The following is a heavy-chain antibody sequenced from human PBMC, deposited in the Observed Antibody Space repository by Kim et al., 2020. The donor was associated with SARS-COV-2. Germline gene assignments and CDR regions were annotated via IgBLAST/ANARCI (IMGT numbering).Heavy chain of an antibody. Sequence: GGSLRLSCAASGFTFSDYYMSWIRQAPGKGLEWVSYISSSAGTIYYADSVKGRFTISRDNAKNSLYLQMNSLRAEDTAVYYCARGGYYYGSGNSNFDYWGDRTPGTLS. J-gene: IGHJ4*01. CDR2: ISSSAGTI. D-gene: IGHD3-10*01. CDR1: GFTFSDYY. V-gene: IGHV3-11*04. CDR3: ARGGYYYGSGNSNFDY.